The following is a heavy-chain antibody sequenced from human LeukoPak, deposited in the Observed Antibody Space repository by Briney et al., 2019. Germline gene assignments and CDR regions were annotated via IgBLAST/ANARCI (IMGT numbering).Heavy chain of an antibody. CDR2: INPNSGGT. D-gene: IGHD3-10*01. CDR3: ARDSLWFGELFDTYFDY. V-gene: IGHV1-2*02. Sequence: ASVKVSCKASGYTFTGYYMHWVRQAPGQGLEWMGWINPNSGGTNYAQKFQGRVTMTRDTSISTAYVELSRLRSDDTAVYYCARDSLWFGELFDTYFDYWGQGTLVTVSS. J-gene: IGHJ4*02. CDR1: GYTFTGYY.